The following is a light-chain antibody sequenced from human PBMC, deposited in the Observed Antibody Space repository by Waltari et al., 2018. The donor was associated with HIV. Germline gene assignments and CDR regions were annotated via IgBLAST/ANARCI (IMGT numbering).Light chain of an antibody. Sequence: DIQMTQSPSSVSASVGDRVTITCRASRDINNWLAWYQQKPGKAPKLLIYDASSLQSGVPSRFSGIGSGTEFTLTISSLQAEDSAVYYCQQANSFLAITFGQGTRLEIK. CDR1: RDINNW. CDR3: QQANSFLAIT. V-gene: IGKV1-12*01. J-gene: IGKJ5*01. CDR2: DAS.